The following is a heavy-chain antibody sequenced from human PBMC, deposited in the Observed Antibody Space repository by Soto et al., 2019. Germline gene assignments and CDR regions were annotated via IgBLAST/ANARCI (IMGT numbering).Heavy chain of an antibody. CDR1: GFTFSSYA. V-gene: IGHV3-30*04. CDR2: ISYDGSNK. Sequence: GGSLRLSCAASGFTFSSYAMHWVRQAPGKGLEWVAVISYDGSNKYYADSVKGRFTISRDNSKNTLYLQMNSLRAEDTAVYYCAREAGFGTYGMDVWGQGTTVTVSS. D-gene: IGHD3-10*01. J-gene: IGHJ6*02. CDR3: AREAGFGTYGMDV.